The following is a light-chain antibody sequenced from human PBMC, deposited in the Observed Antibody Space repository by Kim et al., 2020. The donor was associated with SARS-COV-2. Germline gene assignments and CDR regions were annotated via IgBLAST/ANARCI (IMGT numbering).Light chain of an antibody. CDR2: QDV. Sequence: SYELTQPPSVSVSPGQTASITCSGDDSGEKYVGGYQQKPGQSPVLVIYQDVKRPSGIPERFSGSNSGNTATLTISGTQVMDEAAYYCQAWESNTTSFGGGTKLTVL. J-gene: IGLJ2*01. CDR3: QAWESNTTS. V-gene: IGLV3-1*01. CDR1: DSGEKY.